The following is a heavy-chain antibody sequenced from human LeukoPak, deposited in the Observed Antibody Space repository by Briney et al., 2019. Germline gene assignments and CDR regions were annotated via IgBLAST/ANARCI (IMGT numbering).Heavy chain of an antibody. CDR2: IKPDGSAV. J-gene: IGHJ3*02. CDR1: RLTFNIYW. D-gene: IGHD3-3*01. CDR3: AGDRAQYYDDSFDI. V-gene: IGHV3-7*01. Sequence: GGSLRLSCAASRLTFNIYWMSWIRQAPGKGLEWVANIKPDGSAVYYLDSVKGRFTISRDNAQNSVFLQMNTLRVEDTAVYYCAGDRAQYYDDSFDIWGQGTMVTVSS.